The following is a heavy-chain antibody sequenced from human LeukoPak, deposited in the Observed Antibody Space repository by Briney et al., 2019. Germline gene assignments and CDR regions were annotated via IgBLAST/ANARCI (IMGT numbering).Heavy chain of an antibody. V-gene: IGHV4-31*03. J-gene: IGHJ4*02. CDR3: ARQPLAAAGVYYFDY. CDR2: IYYSGST. D-gene: IGHD6-13*01. CDR1: GGSISSGGYY. Sequence: SQTLSLTCTVSGGSISSGGYYWSWIRQHPGKGLEWIGYIYYSGSTYYNPSLKSRVTISVDTSKNQFSLKLSSVTAADTAVYYCARQPLAAAGVYYFDYWGQGTLVTVSS.